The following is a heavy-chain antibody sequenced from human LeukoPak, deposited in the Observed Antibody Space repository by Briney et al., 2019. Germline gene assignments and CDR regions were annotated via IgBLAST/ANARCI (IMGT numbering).Heavy chain of an antibody. CDR2: IHTSGST. J-gene: IGHJ5*01. CDR1: GGSFSGYY. V-gene: IGHV4-59*10. CDR3: ARAGRSSRNWFDS. D-gene: IGHD6-13*01. Sequence: PSETLSLTCAVYGGSFSGYYWSWIRQPAGKGPEWIGRIHTSGSTNYNPSLKSRVTMSVATSKNQFSLKVNSVTAADTAVYYCARAGRSSRNWFDSWGQGTLVSVSS.